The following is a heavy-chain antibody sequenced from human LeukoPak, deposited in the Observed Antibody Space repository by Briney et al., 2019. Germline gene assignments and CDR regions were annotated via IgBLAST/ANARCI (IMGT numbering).Heavy chain of an antibody. J-gene: IGHJ4*02. CDR1: GFTFSSYA. D-gene: IGHD5-24*01. Sequence: GGSLRLSCAASGFTFSSYAMSWVRQVPGKGLEWVSAISGIGDSSFYADSVKGRFTISRDNSKNTLYLQMNSLGVEDTAIYHCVKDQGLEMAYWGQGTLVTVSS. CDR3: VKDQGLEMAY. CDR2: ISGIGDSS. V-gene: IGHV3-23*01.